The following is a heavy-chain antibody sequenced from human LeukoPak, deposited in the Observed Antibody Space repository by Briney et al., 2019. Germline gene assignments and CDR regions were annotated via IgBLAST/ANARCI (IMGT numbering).Heavy chain of an antibody. V-gene: IGHV3-7*01. D-gene: IGHD2-15*01. CDR3: ARVRCSGGSCYLPLDY. Sequence: GGSLRLSCAASGFTFSSYWMSWVRQAPGKGLEWVSNIKQDGSEKYYVDSVKGRFTISRDNAKNSLYLQMNSLRAEDTAVYYCARVRCSGGSCYLPLDYWGQGTLVTVSS. CDR2: IKQDGSEK. CDR1: GFTFSSYW. J-gene: IGHJ4*02.